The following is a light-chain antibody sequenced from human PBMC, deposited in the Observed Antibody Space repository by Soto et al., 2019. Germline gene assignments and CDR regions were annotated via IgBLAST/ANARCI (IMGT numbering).Light chain of an antibody. V-gene: IGKV3-15*01. CDR1: QSVSSN. CDR3: QQYGGVPYT. CDR2: WAS. J-gene: IGKJ2*01. Sequence: IVITQSAATLSVYPGGRATLSCRASQSVSSNLAWYQQKPGQAPRLLIYWASTRATGIPDRFSGSGSGTDFTLTISRLEAEDFAIYYCQQYGGVPYTFGQGTKVDI.